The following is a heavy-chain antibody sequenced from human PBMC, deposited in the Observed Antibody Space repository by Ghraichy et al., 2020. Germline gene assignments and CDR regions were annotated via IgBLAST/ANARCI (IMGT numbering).Heavy chain of an antibody. D-gene: IGHD3-9*01. CDR1: GGSIGSGDYS. V-gene: IGHV4-30-2*01. J-gene: IGHJ4*01. CDR3: ARARDYDISTSYPYYFDS. CDR2: IFHSGST. Sequence: SQTLSLTCAVSGGSIGSGDYSWSWIRQPPGKGLEWIGSIFHSGSTHYNPSLKSRVTISVDRSKNQFSLKLSSVTAADTAVYYCARARDYDISTSYPYYFDSWGHGTLVTVSS.